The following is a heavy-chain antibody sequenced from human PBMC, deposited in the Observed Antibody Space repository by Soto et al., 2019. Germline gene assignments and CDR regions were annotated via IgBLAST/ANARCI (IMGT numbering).Heavy chain of an antibody. CDR2: IYYSENT. CDR3: ATHPPYGPLDY. CDR1: GDSIISSSNH. V-gene: IGHV4-39*01. Sequence: QLQLQESGPGLVKPSETLSLTFTVSGDSIISSSNHWGWIRQPPGKGLEWIGNIYYSENTHYNPSLKSRVTISVDTSKNQFSLRLTSVTAADTAVYYCATHPPYGPLDYWGQGTLVTVSS. D-gene: IGHD4-17*01. J-gene: IGHJ4*02.